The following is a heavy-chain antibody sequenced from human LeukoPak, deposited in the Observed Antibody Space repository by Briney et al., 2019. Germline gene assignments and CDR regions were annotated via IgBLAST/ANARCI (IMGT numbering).Heavy chain of an antibody. CDR2: IYYSGST. J-gene: IGHJ4*02. D-gene: IGHD1-1*01. Sequence: SETLSLTCTVSGGSISSHYWSWIRQPPGKGLEWIGDIYYSGSTNYNPSLKSRVTISVDTSKNQFSLKLSSVTAADTAVYYCARAIYNWNIGSEYYFDYWGQGTLVTVSS. V-gene: IGHV4-59*11. CDR3: ARAIYNWNIGSEYYFDY. CDR1: GGSISSHY.